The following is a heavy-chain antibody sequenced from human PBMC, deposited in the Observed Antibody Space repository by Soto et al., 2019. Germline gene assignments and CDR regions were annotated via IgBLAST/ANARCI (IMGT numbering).Heavy chain of an antibody. D-gene: IGHD6-19*01. V-gene: IGHV1-18*01. CDR1: GYTFTSYG. CDR2: ISAYNGKK. Sequence: ASVKVSCKASGYTFTSYGISWVRQAPGQGLEWMGWISAYNGKKNYAQKLQGRVTMTTDTSTSTAYMERRSLRSDDAAVYYCARDGVEQWLFLSFPRGSRFDYWGQGTLVTVSS. J-gene: IGHJ4*02. CDR3: ARDGVEQWLFLSFPRGSRFDY.